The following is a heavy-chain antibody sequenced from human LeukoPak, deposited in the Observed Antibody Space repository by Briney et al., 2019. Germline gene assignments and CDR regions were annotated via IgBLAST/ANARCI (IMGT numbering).Heavy chain of an antibody. Sequence: SETLSLTCAVYGGSFSGYSWSWIRQPPGKGLEWIGYIYHSGSTYYNPSLKSRVTISVDRSKNQFSLKLSSVTAADTAVYYCARGGYCSSTSCFYWFDPWGQGTLVTVSS. CDR3: ARGGYCSSTSCFYWFDP. CDR1: GGSFSGYS. V-gene: IGHV4-30-2*01. CDR2: IYHSGST. J-gene: IGHJ5*02. D-gene: IGHD2-2*01.